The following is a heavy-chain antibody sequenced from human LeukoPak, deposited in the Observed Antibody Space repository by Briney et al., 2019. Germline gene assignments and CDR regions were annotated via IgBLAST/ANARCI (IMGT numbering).Heavy chain of an antibody. CDR2: ISTNNNYI. V-gene: IGHV3-21*01. Sequence: VRSLRLSCAASVVSSTTYSINWVRQAPGQGLDWVSSISTNNNYIYYADSLTSRFTISRDNAQNSLSPQLNSLRAEPTALYYCARDGGGYTSDDWGQGTLVTVSS. J-gene: IGHJ4*02. CDR1: VVSSTTYS. CDR3: ARDGGGYTSDD. D-gene: IGHD5-18*01.